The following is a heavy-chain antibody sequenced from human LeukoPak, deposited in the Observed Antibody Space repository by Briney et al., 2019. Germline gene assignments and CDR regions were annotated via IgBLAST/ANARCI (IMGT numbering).Heavy chain of an antibody. J-gene: IGHJ4*02. V-gene: IGHV1-46*01. CDR1: GYTLTSYY. CDR2: INPSGGST. D-gene: IGHD6-13*01. Sequence: ASVKVSCKASGYTLTSYYMHWVRQAPGQGLEWMGIINPSGGSTSYAQKFQGRVTMTRDTSTSTVYMELSSLRSEDTAVYYCARENRIAAAGTDPFDYWGQGTLVTVSS. CDR3: ARENRIAAAGTDPFDY.